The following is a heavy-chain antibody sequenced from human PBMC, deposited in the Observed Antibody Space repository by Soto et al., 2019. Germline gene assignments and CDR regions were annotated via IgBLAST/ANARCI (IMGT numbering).Heavy chain of an antibody. D-gene: IGHD2-2*01. V-gene: IGHV4-61*01. Sequence: SETLSLTCTVSGGSVSSGSYYWSWIRQPPGKGLEWIGYIYYSGSTNYNPSLKSRVTISVDTSKNQFSLKLSSVTAADTAVYYCASGRGDCSSTSYAPIRDYYYGMDVWGQGTTVTVSS. CDR1: GGSVSSGSYY. J-gene: IGHJ6*02. CDR3: ASGRGDCSSTSYAPIRDYYYGMDV. CDR2: IYYSGST.